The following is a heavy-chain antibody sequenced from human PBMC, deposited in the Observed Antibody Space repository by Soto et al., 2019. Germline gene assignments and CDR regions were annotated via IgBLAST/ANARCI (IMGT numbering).Heavy chain of an antibody. CDR2: IYYSGST. J-gene: IGHJ4*02. V-gene: IGHV4-39*01. D-gene: IGHD2-2*01. CDR1: GGSISSSSYY. CDR3: ARHIGISSTSSYYFDY. Sequence: SETLSLTCTVSGGSISSSSYYWGWIRQPPGKGLEWIGSIYYSGSTYYNPSLKSRVTISVDTSKNQFSLKLSSVTAADTAVYYCARHIGISSTSSYYFDYWGQGTLATVSS.